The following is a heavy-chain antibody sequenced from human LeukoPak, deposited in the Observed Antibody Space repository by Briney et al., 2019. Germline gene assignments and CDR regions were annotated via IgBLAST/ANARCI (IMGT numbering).Heavy chain of an antibody. CDR2: IYTSGST. D-gene: IGHD6-13*01. CDR1: GGSISSYY. J-gene: IGHJ5*02. V-gene: IGHV4-4*07. Sequence: SETLSLTRTVSGGSISSYYWSWIRQPAGKGLEWIGRIYTSGSTNYNPSLKSRVTMSVDTSKNQFSLKLSSVTAADTAVYYCARARVPGYSSSWYNWFDPWGQGTLVTVSS. CDR3: ARARVPGYSSSWYNWFDP.